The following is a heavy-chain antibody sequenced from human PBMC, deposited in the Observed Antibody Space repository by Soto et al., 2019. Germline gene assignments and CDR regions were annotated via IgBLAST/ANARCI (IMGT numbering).Heavy chain of an antibody. CDR2: ISSSSSYI. CDR3: AGRMITFGGVIEY. CDR1: GFTFSSYS. D-gene: IGHD3-16*02. Sequence: PWGSLRLSCAASGFTFSSYSMNFFRHSPGKGLEWVSSISSSSSYIYYADSVKGRFTISRDNAKNSLYLQMNSLRAEDTAVYYCAGRMITFGGVIEYWGQGTLVTVSS. J-gene: IGHJ4*02. V-gene: IGHV3-21*01.